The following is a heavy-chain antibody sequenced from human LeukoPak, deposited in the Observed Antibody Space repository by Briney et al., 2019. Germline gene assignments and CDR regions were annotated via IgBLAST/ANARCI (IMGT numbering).Heavy chain of an antibody. Sequence: SETLSLTCTVSGGSISSYYWSWIRQPPGKGLEWIGYIYYSGSTKNNPSLKSRVTISVATSKNQFSLTLSSVTAADTAVYYCARQDMVWGVIYWGQGTLVTVSS. CDR2: IYYSGST. D-gene: IGHD3-10*01. V-gene: IGHV4-59*08. J-gene: IGHJ4*02. CDR1: GGSISSYY. CDR3: ARQDMVWGVIY.